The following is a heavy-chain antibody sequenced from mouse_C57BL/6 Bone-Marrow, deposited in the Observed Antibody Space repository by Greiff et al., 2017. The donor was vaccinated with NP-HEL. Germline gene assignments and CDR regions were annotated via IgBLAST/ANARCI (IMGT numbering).Heavy chain of an antibody. CDR3: ACGYYGSSLDY. D-gene: IGHD1-1*01. CDR1: GYAFSSSW. J-gene: IGHJ2*01. Sequence: QVQLQQSGPELVKPGASVKISCKASGYAFSSSWMNWVKQRPGKGLEWTGRIYPGDGDTNYNGKFKGKATLTADKSSSTAYMQLSSLTSEDSAVYFCACGYYGSSLDYWGQGTTLTVSS. CDR2: IYPGDGDT. V-gene: IGHV1-82*01.